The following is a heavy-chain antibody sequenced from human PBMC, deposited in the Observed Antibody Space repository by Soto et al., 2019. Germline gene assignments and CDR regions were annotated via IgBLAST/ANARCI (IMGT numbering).Heavy chain of an antibody. J-gene: IGHJ6*02. V-gene: IGHV1-69*08. Sequence: QVQLVQSGAEVKKPVSSVRVSCKASGTIFSSYTISWVRQAPGQGLEWMGRIIPILGETNSAQKFQGRVTLTADKSTNTAYMELSSLRLEDTAVYYCARGLGGRMDDWGQGTTVTVSS. D-gene: IGHD3-16*01. CDR3: ARGLGGRMDD. CDR2: IIPILGET. CDR1: GTIFSSYT.